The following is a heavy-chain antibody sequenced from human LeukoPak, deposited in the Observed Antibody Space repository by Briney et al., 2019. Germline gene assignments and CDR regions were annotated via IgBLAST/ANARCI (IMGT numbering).Heavy chain of an antibody. CDR2: INHSGST. J-gene: IGHJ6*02. CDR1: GGSFSGYY. CDR3: ARILLDCSSTSCYVSGLGMDG. D-gene: IGHD2-2*01. Sequence: SETLSLTCAVYGGSFSGYYWSWIRQPPGKGLEWIGEINHSGSTNYNPSLKSRVTISVDTSKNQFSLKLSSVTAADTAVYYCARILLDCSSTSCYVSGLGMDGWGQGTTVTVS. V-gene: IGHV4-34*01.